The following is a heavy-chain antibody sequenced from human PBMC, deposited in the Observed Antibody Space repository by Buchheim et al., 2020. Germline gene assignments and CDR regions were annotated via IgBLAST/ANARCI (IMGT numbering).Heavy chain of an antibody. J-gene: IGHJ5*02. D-gene: IGHD2-15*01. Sequence: QVQLVQSGAEVKKPGASVKVSCKASGYTFTGYYMHWVRQAPGQGLEWMGWINPNSGGTNYAQKFQGRVTMTRDTSIRTAYMELSRLRSDDTAVYYCARDRPVVVVAATSRFDPWGQGTL. CDR2: INPNSGGT. CDR1: GYTFTGYY. V-gene: IGHV1-2*02. CDR3: ARDRPVVVVAATSRFDP.